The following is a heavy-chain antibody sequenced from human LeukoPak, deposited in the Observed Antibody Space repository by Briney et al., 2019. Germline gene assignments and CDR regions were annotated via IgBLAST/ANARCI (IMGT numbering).Heavy chain of an antibody. V-gene: IGHV3-30*04. CDR2: ISYDGSNK. J-gene: IGHJ3*02. D-gene: IGHD3-22*01. CDR1: GFTFSSYA. Sequence: GRSLRLSCAASGFTFSSYAMHWVRQAPGKGLEWVAVISYDGSNKYYADSVKGRFTISRDNSKNTLYLQMNSLRAEDTAVYYCAKENYYDSSGYLLRGAFDIWGQGTMVTVSS. CDR3: AKENYYDSSGYLLRGAFDI.